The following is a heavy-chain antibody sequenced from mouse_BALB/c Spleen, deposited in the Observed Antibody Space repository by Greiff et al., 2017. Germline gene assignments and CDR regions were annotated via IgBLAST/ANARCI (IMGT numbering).Heavy chain of an antibody. J-gene: IGHJ3*01. CDR1: GFTFSDYY. D-gene: IGHD2-10*02. Sequence: DVKLVESGGGLVKPGGSLKLSCAASGFTFSDYYMYWVRQTPEKRLEWVATISDGGSYTYYPDSVKGRFTISRDTAKHNLYLQMSSLKSEDTAMYYCAGGGYGTWFAYWGQGTLVTVSA. CDR3: AGGGYGTWFAY. CDR2: ISDGGSYT. V-gene: IGHV5-4*02.